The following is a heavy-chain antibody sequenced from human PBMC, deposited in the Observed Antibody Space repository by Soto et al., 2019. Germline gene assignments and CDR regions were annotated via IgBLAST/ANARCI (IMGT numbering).Heavy chain of an antibody. CDR2: ISFDGVSQ. CDR3: AKDKRPYEARSGMAV. V-gene: IGHV3-30*18. CDR1: GFTFSYYV. Sequence: GGSLRLSCAASGFTFSYYVMHWVRQAPGKGLEWVAIISFDGVSQYYADSVKGRFTVSRDNSMNILYLQMNTLNAEDAAVYYCAKDKRPYEARSGMAVWGPGTTVTVSS. D-gene: IGHD3-22*01. J-gene: IGHJ6*02.